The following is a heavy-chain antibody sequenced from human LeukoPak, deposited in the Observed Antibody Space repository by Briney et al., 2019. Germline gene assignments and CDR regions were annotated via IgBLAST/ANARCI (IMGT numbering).Heavy chain of an antibody. CDR1: GYTFTGYY. CDR3: ARELGYSSALYYYYGMDV. CDR2: INPNSGGT. J-gene: IGHJ6*02. D-gene: IGHD6-19*01. Sequence: ASVKVSCKASGYTFTGYYMHWVRQAPGQGLEWMGWINPNSGGTNYAQKFQGRVTMTRDTSISTAYMELSRLRSDDTAVYYCARELGYSSALYYYYGMDVWGQGTTVTVSS. V-gene: IGHV1-2*02.